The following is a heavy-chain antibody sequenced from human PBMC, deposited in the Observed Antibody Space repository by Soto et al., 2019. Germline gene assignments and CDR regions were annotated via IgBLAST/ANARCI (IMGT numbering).Heavy chain of an antibody. CDR1: GGTLNKHA. CDR3: PGAGPKAWLNVTSAA. D-gene: IGHD2-2*01. V-gene: IGHV1-69*17. J-gene: IGHJ4*01. Sequence: QVQLVQSGAEVKKPGSSVKVSCKASGGTLNKHAITWVRRAPGEGLEWLGGIIPMFGIPNYSQKFQGRVIITAVTATKSSLMDLKGPSLATRAAYYCPGAGPKAWLNVTSAAWDQG. CDR2: IIPMFGIP.